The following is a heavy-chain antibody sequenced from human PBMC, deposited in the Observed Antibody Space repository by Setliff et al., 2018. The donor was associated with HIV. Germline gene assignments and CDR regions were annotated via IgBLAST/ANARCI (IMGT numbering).Heavy chain of an antibody. Sequence: GGSLRLSCAASGFRFRSYWMSWVRQAPGKGLESVANVKQDGTETLYADSVKGRFTISRDNAKNSLYLQMNSLRLEDTSVYYCARGVRWRGWFDPWGQGTLVTVSS. J-gene: IGHJ5*02. V-gene: IGHV3-7*01. D-gene: IGHD3-16*01. CDR2: VKQDGTET. CDR3: ARGVRWRGWFDP. CDR1: GFRFRSYW.